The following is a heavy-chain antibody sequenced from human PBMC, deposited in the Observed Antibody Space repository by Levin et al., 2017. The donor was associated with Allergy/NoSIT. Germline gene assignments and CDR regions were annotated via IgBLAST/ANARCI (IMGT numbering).Heavy chain of an antibody. CDR2: IIPIFGTA. V-gene: IGHV1-69*13. CDR3: AREGGGTEVTTAFDY. J-gene: IGHJ4*02. D-gene: IGHD3-22*01. Sequence: SVKVSCKASGGTFSSYAISWVRQAPGQGLEWMGGIIPIFGTANYAQKFQGRVTITADESTSTAYMELSSLRSEDTAVYYCAREGGGTEVTTAFDYWGQGTLVTVSS. CDR1: GGTFSSYA.